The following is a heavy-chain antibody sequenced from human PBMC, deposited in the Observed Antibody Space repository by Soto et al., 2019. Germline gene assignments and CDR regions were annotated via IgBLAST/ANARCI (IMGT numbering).Heavy chain of an antibody. CDR2: IYYSGYT. J-gene: IGHJ4*02. V-gene: IGHV4-59*01. CDR1: GGCISSDY. D-gene: IGHD5-12*01. CDR3: ARDSVGSGYD. Sequence: QVHLQESGPGLVKPSETLSLTCTVSGGCISSDYWSWIRQPPGKRLEWIGYIYYSGYTNYNPSLKSRVTISVATSKNHFSLELRSVTAADTAVYYCARDSVGSGYDWGQGTLVTVSS.